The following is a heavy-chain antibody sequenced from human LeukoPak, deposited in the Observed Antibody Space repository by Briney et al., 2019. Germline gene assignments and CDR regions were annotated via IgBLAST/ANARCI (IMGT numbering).Heavy chain of an antibody. CDR3: ARSRLASDSSGYYDY. CDR2: IWYDGSNK. CDR1: GFTFSIYG. Sequence: PGRSLRLSCAASGFTFSIYGMHWVRQAPGKGLEWVAVIWYDGSNKYYADSVKGRFTISRDNSKNTLYLQMNSLRAEDTAVYYCARSRLASDSSGYYDYWGQGTLVTVSS. D-gene: IGHD3-22*01. J-gene: IGHJ4*02. V-gene: IGHV3-33*01.